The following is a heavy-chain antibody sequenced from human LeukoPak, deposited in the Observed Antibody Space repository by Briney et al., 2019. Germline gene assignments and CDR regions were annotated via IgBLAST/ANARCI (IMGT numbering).Heavy chain of an antibody. CDR3: ARGESWLRFLRFDY. J-gene: IGHJ4*02. CDR1: GFTVSGNY. CDR2: IYNSGAT. V-gene: IGHV3-53*01. D-gene: IGHD5-12*01. Sequence: GGSLRLSCAASGFTVSGNYMTWVRQAPGKGLEWVSIIYNSGATYYADSVKGRFTISRDNSKNTLYLQMNSLRDEDTAVYYCARGESWLRFLRFDYWGQGTLVTVSS.